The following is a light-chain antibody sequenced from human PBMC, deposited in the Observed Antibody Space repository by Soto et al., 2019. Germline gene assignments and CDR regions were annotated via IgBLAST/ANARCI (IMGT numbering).Light chain of an antibody. Sequence: DVVMTQSPLSLSVTLGQPASISCRSSQNLVYSDGNTYLNWYQQRPGQSPRRLIYGASSLQSGVPSRFSGRGSGTDFTLTISSQQPDDFGTYFCQQSFSTPLSFGGGTKGDIK. J-gene: IGKJ4*01. V-gene: IGKV2D-30*01. CDR1: QNLVYSDGNTY. CDR2: GAS. CDR3: QQSFSTPLS.